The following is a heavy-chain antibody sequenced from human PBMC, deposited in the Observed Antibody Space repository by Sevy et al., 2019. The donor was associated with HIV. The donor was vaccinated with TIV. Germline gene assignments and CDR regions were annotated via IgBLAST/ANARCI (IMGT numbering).Heavy chain of an antibody. CDR3: TRDRGGLRGGAFDY. J-gene: IGHJ4*02. CDR2: ITGSGTYI. CDR1: GFTFNNYN. D-gene: IGHD3-16*01. Sequence: GGSLRLSCAASGFTFNNYNMSWVRQAPGKGLEWVSSITGSGTYIYYADSLKGRFTISRDNAKNSFYLQMNSLRAEDSGVYYCTRDRGGLRGGAFDYWGQGTLVTVSS. V-gene: IGHV3-21*01.